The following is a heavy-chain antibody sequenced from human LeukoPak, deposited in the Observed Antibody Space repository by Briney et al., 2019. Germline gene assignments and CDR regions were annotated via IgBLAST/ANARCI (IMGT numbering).Heavy chain of an antibody. D-gene: IGHD2-21*02. CDR3: VRQAVSGDSGIAY. J-gene: IGHJ4*02. Sequence: PGGSLRLSCAASGFTFSNYWMHWVRQAPGKGLEWVSRINPDGSNSNYADSVKGRFTMSRDNAKNTVYLQVDSLRAEDTALFYCVRQAVSGDSGIAYWGRGTLVTVSS. CDR1: GFTFSNYW. CDR2: INPDGSNS. V-gene: IGHV3-74*01.